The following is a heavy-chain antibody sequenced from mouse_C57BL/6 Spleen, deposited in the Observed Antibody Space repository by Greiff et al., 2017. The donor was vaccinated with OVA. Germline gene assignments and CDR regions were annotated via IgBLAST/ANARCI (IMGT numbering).Heavy chain of an antibody. D-gene: IGHD2-2*01. CDR1: GFTFSSYA. CDR2: ISDGGSYT. J-gene: IGHJ4*01. CDR3: ARDRGYYGYDHYYAMDY. V-gene: IGHV5-4*01. Sequence: EVKLVESGGGLVKPGGSLKLSCAASGFTFSSYAMSWVRQTPEKRLEWVATISDGGSYTYYPANVKGRFTISRDNAKNNLYLQMSHLKYEDTAMYYCARDRGYYGYDHYYAMDYWGQGTSVTVSS.